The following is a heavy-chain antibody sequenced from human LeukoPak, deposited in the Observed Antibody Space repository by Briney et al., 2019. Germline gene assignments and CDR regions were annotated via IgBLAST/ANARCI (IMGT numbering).Heavy chain of an antibody. CDR3: ARGRSGEGTDY. Sequence: SETLSLTCTVSGGSISSSSYYWGWIRQPPGKGLEWIGSIYYSGSTYYNPSLKSRVTMSVDTSKNQFSLKLSSVTAADTAVYYCARGRSGEGTDYWGQGTLVTVSS. V-gene: IGHV4-39*07. J-gene: IGHJ4*02. CDR1: GGSISSSSYY. CDR2: IYYSGST. D-gene: IGHD4-17*01.